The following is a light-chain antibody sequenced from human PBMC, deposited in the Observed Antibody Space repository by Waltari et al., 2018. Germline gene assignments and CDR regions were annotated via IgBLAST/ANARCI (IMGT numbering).Light chain of an antibody. Sequence: DIQMTQSPSTLSASVGDRVTITCRASQTISSWLAWYQQKPGKAPKLLIYKASSLESGASFMCSGSGSGTEFTLTVSSLQPNYFATYYCQQYNGYSWPFGHRPKVEI. CDR3: QQYNGYSWP. J-gene: IGKJ1*01. CDR1: QTISSW. CDR2: KAS. V-gene: IGKV1-5*03.